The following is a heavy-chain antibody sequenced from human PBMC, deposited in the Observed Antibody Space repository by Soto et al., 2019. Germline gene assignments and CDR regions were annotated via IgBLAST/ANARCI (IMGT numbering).Heavy chain of an antibody. Sequence: QVQLVQSGAEVNKPGASVKVSCKASGYTFTSYGISWVRQAPGQGLEGMGWISIYNGNTNYAQKLQGRVTMTTDTSTSTAYMELRSLRSDDTAVYYCARDVRSHDYGHYYYGMDVWGQGTTVTVSS. D-gene: IGHD4-17*01. V-gene: IGHV1-18*01. CDR3: ARDVRSHDYGHYYYGMDV. J-gene: IGHJ6*02. CDR2: ISIYNGNT. CDR1: GYTFTSYG.